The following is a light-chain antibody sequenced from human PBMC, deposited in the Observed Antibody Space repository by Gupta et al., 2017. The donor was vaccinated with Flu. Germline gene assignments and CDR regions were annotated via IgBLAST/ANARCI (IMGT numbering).Light chain of an antibody. J-gene: IGKJ3*01. CDR1: QSVSSSY. V-gene: IGKV3-20*01. CDR2: GAS. CDR3: QQYCSSPIT. Sequence: EIVLTQSPGTLSLSPGERATLSCRASQSVSSSYLAWYQQKPGQAPRLLIYGASSRATGIPDRFSGSGSGTXFTLTIXRLEPEDFAVYYCQQYCSSPITFGXGTKVDIK.